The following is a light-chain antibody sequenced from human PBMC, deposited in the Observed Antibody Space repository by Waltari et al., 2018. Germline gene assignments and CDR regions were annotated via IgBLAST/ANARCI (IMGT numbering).Light chain of an antibody. CDR3: SSYTSSNSYV. CDR1: TSDVGSYTY. CDR2: KVS. J-gene: IGLJ1*01. Sequence: QSALTQPASVSGSPGQSITISCTGTTSDVGSYTYVSWYQQHPSKPPTLTIFKVSNSPSVVSNRFSGSKSGNTASLTISVLQAEDEADYYCSSYTSSNSYVFGTGTKVTVL. V-gene: IGLV2-14*01.